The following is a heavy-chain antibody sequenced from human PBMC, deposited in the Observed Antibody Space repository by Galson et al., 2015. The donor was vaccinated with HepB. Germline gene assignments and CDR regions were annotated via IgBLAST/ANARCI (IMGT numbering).Heavy chain of an antibody. D-gene: IGHD2-2*01. CDR1: GFTFSAYD. CDR3: AKAGCSGAGCYLRYSWIDS. V-gene: IGHV3-21*06. J-gene: IGHJ5*01. Sequence: SLRLSCAASGFTFSAYDMYWVRQAPGKGLEWVSSITTSCSYIYYADSMRGRFTISRDNAKNSLFLQMDSLRAEDTAVYYCAKAGCSGAGCYLRYSWIDSWGQGTLVTVSS. CDR2: ITTSCSYI.